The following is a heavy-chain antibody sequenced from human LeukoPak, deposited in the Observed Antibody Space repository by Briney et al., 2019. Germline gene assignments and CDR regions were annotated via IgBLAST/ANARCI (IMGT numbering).Heavy chain of an antibody. V-gene: IGHV1-69*15. D-gene: IGHD1-26*01. Sequence: SVKVSCKTSGGTFTSYAITWVRQAPGQGLEWMGKIIPISGTTNYAQKFQGRVTFTADEYTSKAYMELSSLRSEDTALYYCARKLRLGGNWFDPWGQGTLVTVSS. J-gene: IGHJ5*02. CDR3: ARKLRLGGNWFDP. CDR1: GGTFTSYA. CDR2: IIPISGTT.